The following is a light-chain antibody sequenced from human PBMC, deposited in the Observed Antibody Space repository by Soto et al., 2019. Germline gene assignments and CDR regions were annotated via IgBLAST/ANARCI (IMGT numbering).Light chain of an antibody. CDR2: EVN. CDR3: SSYTNNSTYV. J-gene: IGLJ1*01. Sequence: QSALTQPPSVSGSPGQSVTISCTGTSSDVGSYNRVSWYQQTPDTAPKLIIYEVNNRPSGVPDRFSGSKSGNTASLTISGLQAEDEADYYCSSYTNNSTYVFGTGTQLTVL. CDR1: SSDVGSYNR. V-gene: IGLV2-18*02.